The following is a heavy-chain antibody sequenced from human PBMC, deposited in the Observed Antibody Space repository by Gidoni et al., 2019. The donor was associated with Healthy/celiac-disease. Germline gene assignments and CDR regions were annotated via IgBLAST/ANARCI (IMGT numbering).Heavy chain of an antibody. Sequence: EVQLVASGGGLVKPGGSLRLSCAASGFTFSNAWMGWVRPAPGKGLEWVGRIKSKTDGGTTDYAAPVKGRFTISRVDSKNTLYLQMNSLKTEDTAVYYCTTEVPGFHSSGWYPPDWYYYMDVWGKGTTVTVSS. CDR3: TTEVPGFHSSGWYPPDWYYYMDV. CDR2: IKSKTDGGTT. D-gene: IGHD6-19*01. CDR1: GFTFSNAW. J-gene: IGHJ6*03. V-gene: IGHV3-15*01.